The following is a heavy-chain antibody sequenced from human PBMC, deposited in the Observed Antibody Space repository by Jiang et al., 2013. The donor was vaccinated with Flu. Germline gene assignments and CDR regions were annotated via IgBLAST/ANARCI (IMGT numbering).Heavy chain of an antibody. V-gene: IGHV1-18*01. D-gene: IGHD3-10*01. CDR1: GYTFNKNG. Sequence: GAEVKKPGASVKVSCRASGYTFNKNGIHWVRQAPGQSLEWMGWIDPNDGNTNYAQKLQGRVTMTTDTSTSTAYMELRSLRSDDTAVYYCARDLPQPPAYYYGSGTGYYYGMDVWGQGTTVTVSS. J-gene: IGHJ6*02. CDR2: IDPNDGNT. CDR3: ARDLPQPPAYYYGSGTGYYYGMDV.